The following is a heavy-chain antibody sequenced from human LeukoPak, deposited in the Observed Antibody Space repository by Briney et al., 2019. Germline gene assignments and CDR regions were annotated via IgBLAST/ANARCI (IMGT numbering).Heavy chain of an antibody. D-gene: IGHD3-16*01. Sequence: KPSETLSLTCAVYGGSFSGYYWSWIRQPPGKGLEWIGEVNHSGSTTYNPSLKSRVTISGDTSKNQFSLKLSSVTAADTAVYYCAWSAVWGVFDYWGQGTLVTVSS. J-gene: IGHJ4*02. V-gene: IGHV4-34*01. CDR1: GGSFSGYY. CDR2: VNHSGST. CDR3: AWSAVWGVFDY.